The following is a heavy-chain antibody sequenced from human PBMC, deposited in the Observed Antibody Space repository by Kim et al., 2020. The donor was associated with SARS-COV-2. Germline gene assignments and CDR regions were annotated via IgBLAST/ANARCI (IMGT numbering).Heavy chain of an antibody. CDR2: ISDYNGNT. CDR3: ARGASYDILTSDSWFDP. D-gene: IGHD3-9*01. CDR1: GYTFTSYG. J-gene: IGHJ5*02. V-gene: IGHV1-18*01. Sequence: ASVKVSCKASGYTFTSYGISWVRRAPGQGLERMGWISDYNGNTNYAQKLQGRVTMTTDTSTSTAYMELRSLRSDDTAVYYCARGASYDILTSDSWFDPWGQGTLVTVSS.